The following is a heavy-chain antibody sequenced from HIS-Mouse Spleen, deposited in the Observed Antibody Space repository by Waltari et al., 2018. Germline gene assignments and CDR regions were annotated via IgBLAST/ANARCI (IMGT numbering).Heavy chain of an antibody. CDR1: GGPISSSIYY. Sequence: QLQLQESGPGLVKPSETLSLTCTVSGGPISSSIYYWGWIRQPPGKGLEWIGSIYYSGSTYYNQSLKSRVTISVDTSKNQFSLKLSSVTAADTAVYYCAREIPYSSSWYDWYFDLWGRGTLVTVSS. CDR3: AREIPYSSSWYDWYFDL. D-gene: IGHD6-13*01. V-gene: IGHV4-39*07. J-gene: IGHJ2*01. CDR2: IYYSGST.